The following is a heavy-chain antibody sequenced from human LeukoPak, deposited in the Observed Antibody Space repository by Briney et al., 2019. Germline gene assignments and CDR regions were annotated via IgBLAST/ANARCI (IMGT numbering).Heavy chain of an antibody. CDR1: GFIFSNYW. Sequence: PGGSLRLSCAASGFIFSNYWMHWVRQTPGKRLVWVSRINSDGSGTTHADSVKGRFTISRDNAKNTLYLQMNSLRVEDTAVYYCVRDRMVGEPFDSWGQGTLVTVSS. CDR3: VRDRMVGEPFDS. V-gene: IGHV3-74*01. CDR2: INSDGSGT. J-gene: IGHJ4*02. D-gene: IGHD3-16*01.